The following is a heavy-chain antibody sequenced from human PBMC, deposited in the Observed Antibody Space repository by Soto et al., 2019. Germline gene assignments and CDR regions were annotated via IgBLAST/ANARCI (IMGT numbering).Heavy chain of an antibody. D-gene: IGHD5-12*01. V-gene: IGHV4-59*01. CDR1: GGSISSYY. CDR3: ARWLRPYYFDY. J-gene: IGHJ4*02. CDR2: IYYSGST. Sequence: QVQLQKSGPGLVKPSETLSLTCTVSGGSISSYYWSWIRQPPGKGLEWIGCIYYSGSTNYNPSLKSRVTISVDTSKNQFSLKLSSVTAADTAVYYCARWLRPYYFDYWGQGTLVTVSS.